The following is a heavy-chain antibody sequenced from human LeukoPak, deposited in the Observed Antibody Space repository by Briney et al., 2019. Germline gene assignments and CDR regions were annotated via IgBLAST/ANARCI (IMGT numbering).Heavy chain of an antibody. J-gene: IGHJ3*02. CDR3: AREGASRAGYSSCWYRRGAFDI. D-gene: IGHD6-13*01. CDR2: IYYSGST. V-gene: IGHV4-59*11. Sequence: SETLSLTCTVSGGSISSHYWSWIRQPPGKGLEWIGYIYYSGSTNYNPSLKSRVTISVDTSKNQFSLKLSSVTAADTAVYYCAREGASRAGYSSCWYRRGAFDIWGQGTMVTVSS. CDR1: GGSISSHY.